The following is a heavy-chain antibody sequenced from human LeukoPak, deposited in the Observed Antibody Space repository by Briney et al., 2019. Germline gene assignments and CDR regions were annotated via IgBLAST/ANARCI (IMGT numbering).Heavy chain of an antibody. V-gene: IGHV4-61*02. Sequence: SETLSLTCTVSGGSISSGSYYWSWIRQPARKGLEWIVRIYTSGSTNYNPSLKSRVTISVDKSKNQFSLKLSSVTAADTAVYYCARAASYYYGSGSYYKDYYYYYMDVWGKGTTVSVSS. CDR2: IYTSGST. CDR1: GGSISSGSYY. D-gene: IGHD3-10*01. CDR3: ARAASYYYGSGSYYKDYYYYYMDV. J-gene: IGHJ6*03.